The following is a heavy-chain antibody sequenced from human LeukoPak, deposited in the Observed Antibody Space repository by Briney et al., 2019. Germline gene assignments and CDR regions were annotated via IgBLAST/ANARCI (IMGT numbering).Heavy chain of an antibody. J-gene: IGHJ4*02. CDR1: GGSISSGGYY. D-gene: IGHD2-15*01. Sequence: PSETLSLTCTVSGGSISSGGYYWSWIRQHPGKGLEWIGYIYYSGSTYYNPSLKSRVTISVDTSKNQFSLKLSSVTAADTAVYYCARVADRYYFDYWGQGTLVTVSS. CDR2: IYYSGST. CDR3: ARVADRYYFDY. V-gene: IGHV4-31*03.